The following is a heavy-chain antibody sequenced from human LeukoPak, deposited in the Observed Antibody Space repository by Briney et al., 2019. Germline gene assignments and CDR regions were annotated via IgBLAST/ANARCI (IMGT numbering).Heavy chain of an antibody. J-gene: IGHJ3*02. CDR3: ARETRLHSGSYSNDAFDI. CDR1: GGSISSYY. V-gene: IGHV4-59*01. Sequence: SETLSLTCTVPGGSISSYYWSWIRQPPGKGLEWIGYISYSGSTDYNPSLKSRVTISLDTSKTQFSLRLSSVTAADTAVYYCARETRLHSGSYSNDAFDIWGQGTMVTVSS. CDR2: ISYSGST. D-gene: IGHD1-26*01.